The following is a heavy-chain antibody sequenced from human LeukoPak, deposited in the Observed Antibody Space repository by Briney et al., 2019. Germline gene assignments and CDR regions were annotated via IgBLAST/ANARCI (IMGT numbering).Heavy chain of an antibody. D-gene: IGHD1-1*01. Sequence: GGSLRLPCAASGFTFSSYWMSWVRQAPGKGLEWVANIKQDGSEKYYEDSVKGRFTISRDNAKSSLYLQMNSLRAEDTALYYCAKDRATTGPNYLDYWGQGTLVTVSS. CDR3: AKDRATTGPNYLDY. J-gene: IGHJ4*02. CDR1: GFTFSSYW. CDR2: IKQDGSEK. V-gene: IGHV3-7*03.